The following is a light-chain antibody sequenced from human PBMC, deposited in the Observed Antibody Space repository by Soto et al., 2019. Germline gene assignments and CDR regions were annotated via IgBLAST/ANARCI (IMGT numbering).Light chain of an antibody. Sequence: QSVLTQPASVSGSPGQSIAISCTGTSSDVGGYNYVSWYQHHPGEAPKLMIYDVTNQPSGVSNRFSGSKSGNTASLTISGLQTEDEADYYCSSYTSSSTRVFGTGTKVTVL. V-gene: IGLV2-14*03. CDR1: SSDVGGYNY. J-gene: IGLJ1*01. CDR2: DVT. CDR3: SSYTSSSTRV.